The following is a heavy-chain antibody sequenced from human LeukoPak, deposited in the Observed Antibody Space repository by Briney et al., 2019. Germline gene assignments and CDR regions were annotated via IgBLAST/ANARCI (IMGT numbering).Heavy chain of an antibody. D-gene: IGHD6-19*01. CDR3: ARQITVAGTGWFDP. Sequence: SVKVSCKASGGTFSSYAISWVRQAPGQGLEWMGGIIPILGIANYAQKFQGRVTITADKFTSTAYMELSSLRSEDTAVYYCARQITVAGTGWFDPWGQGTLVTVSS. CDR2: IIPILGIA. CDR1: GGTFSSYA. V-gene: IGHV1-69*10. J-gene: IGHJ5*02.